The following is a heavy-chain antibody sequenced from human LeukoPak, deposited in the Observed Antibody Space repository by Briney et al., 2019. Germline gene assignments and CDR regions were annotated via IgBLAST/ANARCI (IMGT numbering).Heavy chain of an antibody. CDR2: FHTAGDT. CDR3: AGGSCSSGSCYERLNGLDV. D-gene: IGHD2-15*01. CDR1: GFTFSNYD. Sequence: PGGSLRLSCAASGFTFSNYDMHWVRQATGKGLEWVSAFHTAGDTHYSGSVKGRFATSRENAKNSVYLQMYNLRAEDSAVYYCAGGSCSSGSCYERLNGLDVWGQGTTVTVSS. V-gene: IGHV3-13*01. J-gene: IGHJ6*02.